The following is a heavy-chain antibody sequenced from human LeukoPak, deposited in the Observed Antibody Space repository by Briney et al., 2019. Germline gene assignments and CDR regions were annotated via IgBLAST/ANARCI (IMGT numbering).Heavy chain of an antibody. CDR2: ISINGGST. V-gene: IGHV3-64*04. Sequence: QPGGSLRLSCSASGFTFSSYAMHWVRQAPGKGLEYVSAISINGGSTYYADSMKGRFTISRDNSKNTLYLQVNSLRAEDTAMYYCARNILFAFDIWGQGTMVTVSS. CDR1: GFTFSSYA. CDR3: ARNILFAFDI. J-gene: IGHJ3*02.